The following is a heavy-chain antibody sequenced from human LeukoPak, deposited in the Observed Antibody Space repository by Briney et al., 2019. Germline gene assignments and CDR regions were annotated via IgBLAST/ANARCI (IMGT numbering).Heavy chain of an antibody. V-gene: IGHV5-51*01. Sequence: GESLKISCKGSGYSFTSYWIGWVRQMPGKGLEWMGIIYPGDSDTRYSPSFQGQVTISADKSISTAYLQWSSLKASDTAMYYCARTKKYSYGYGGLDYWGQGTLVTVSS. J-gene: IGHJ4*02. CDR3: ARTKKYSYGYGGLDY. D-gene: IGHD5-18*01. CDR1: GYSFTSYW. CDR2: IYPGDSDT.